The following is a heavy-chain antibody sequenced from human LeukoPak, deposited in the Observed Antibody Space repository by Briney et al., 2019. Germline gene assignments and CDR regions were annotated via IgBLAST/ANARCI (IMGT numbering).Heavy chain of an antibody. Sequence: GGSLRLSCAASGFIFSSYGMHWVRQAPGKGLGWVAVISYDGSNKYYADSVKGRFTISRDNSKNTLYLQMNSLRAEDTAVYYCARPLLSSDAFDIWGQGTMVTVSS. CDR1: GFIFSSYG. J-gene: IGHJ3*02. CDR3: ARPLLSSDAFDI. V-gene: IGHV3-30*03. CDR2: ISYDGSNK.